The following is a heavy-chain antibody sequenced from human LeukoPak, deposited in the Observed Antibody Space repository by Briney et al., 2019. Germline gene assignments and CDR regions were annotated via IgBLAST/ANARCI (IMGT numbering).Heavy chain of an antibody. Sequence: SETLSLTCAVSGGSISSSNWWSWVRQPPGKGLEWIGEIYHSGSTNYNPSLKSRVTISVDKSKNQFSLKLSSVTAADTAVYYCARRRELLRSNWYFDLWGRGTLVTVSS. CDR3: ARRRELLRSNWYFDL. J-gene: IGHJ2*01. CDR1: GGSISSSNW. CDR2: IYHSGST. D-gene: IGHD1-26*01. V-gene: IGHV4-4*02.